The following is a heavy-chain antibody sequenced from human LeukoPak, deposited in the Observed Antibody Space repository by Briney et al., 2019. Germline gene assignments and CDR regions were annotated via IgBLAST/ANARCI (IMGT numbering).Heavy chain of an antibody. D-gene: IGHD6-25*01. CDR2: ISYSGVVK. J-gene: IGHJ4*02. V-gene: IGHV3-30*18. Sequence: PGTSLRLSRTASGSTFSDNGMRCDRQAPGKGLEWLSVISYSGVVKFYADSVKGRFTISRDNSKNTLYLQMNNLADEDTAVYYCSKDAALLKSGRAASIHEYWGQGTLVTVSS. CDR1: GSTFSDNG. CDR3: SKDAALLKSGRAASIHEY.